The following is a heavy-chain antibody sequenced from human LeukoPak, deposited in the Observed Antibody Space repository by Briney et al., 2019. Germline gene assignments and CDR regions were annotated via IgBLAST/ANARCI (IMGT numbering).Heavy chain of an antibody. J-gene: IGHJ4*02. D-gene: IGHD3-3*01. CDR3: ARDLFYGEWLLAFDY. CDR1: GFTFSSYA. CDR2: ISYDGSNK. V-gene: IGHV3-30*01. Sequence: GGSLRLSCAASGFTFSSYAMHWARQAPGKGLEWVAVISYDGSNKYYADSVKGRFTISRDNSKNTLYLQMNSLRAEDTAVYYCARDLFYGEWLLAFDYWGQGTLVTVSS.